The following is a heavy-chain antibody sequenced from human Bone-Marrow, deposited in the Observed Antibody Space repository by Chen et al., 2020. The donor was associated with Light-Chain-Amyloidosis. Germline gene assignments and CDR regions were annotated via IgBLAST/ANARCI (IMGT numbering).Heavy chain of an antibody. CDR1: GFTFDNFA. V-gene: IGHV3-23*04. CDR3: AKDPALDIYSGRQHFDH. J-gene: IGHJ4*02. CDR2: LSGSGIVT. D-gene: IGHD5-12*01. Sequence: QLVESGGGLVQPGGSLRLSCAASGFTFDNFAMSWVRHTPGKGLEWVSSLSGSGIVTYYADSARGRFSISRDNFKNIVYLQMSSLRTEDTGIYYCAKDPALDIYSGRQHFDHWGQGTLVTVAS.